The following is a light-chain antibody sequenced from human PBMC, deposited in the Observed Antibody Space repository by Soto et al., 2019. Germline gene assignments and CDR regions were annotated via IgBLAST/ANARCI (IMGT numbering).Light chain of an antibody. J-gene: IGLJ1*01. CDR2: EGS. V-gene: IGLV2-14*02. Sequence: QSVLTQPASVSGSPGQSITISCTGTSSDVGSYNLVSWYQQHPGKAPKLMIYEGSKRPSGVSNRFSGSKSGNTAPLTISGLQAEDEADYYCSSYASSTTPYVFGTGTKVTVL. CDR3: SSYASSTTPYV. CDR1: SSDVGSYNL.